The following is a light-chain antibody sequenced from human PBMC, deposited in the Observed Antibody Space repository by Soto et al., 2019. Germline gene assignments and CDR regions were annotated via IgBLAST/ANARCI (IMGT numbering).Light chain of an antibody. V-gene: IGKV1-39*01. CDR3: QQTFSFPLT. J-gene: IGKJ3*01. Sequence: DIQMTQSPASLSASVGHRVTITCRASQNINNFLHWYQQKPGKAPSLLIYTSSTLQTGVPSRFSGSGSGTDFTLTISDLQPEDFATYFCQQTFSFPLTFGPGTKVDIQ. CDR2: TSS. CDR1: QNINNF.